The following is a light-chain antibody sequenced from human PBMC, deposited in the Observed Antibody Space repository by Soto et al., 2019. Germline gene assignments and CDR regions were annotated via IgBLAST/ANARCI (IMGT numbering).Light chain of an antibody. J-gene: IGKJ4*01. CDR2: GAS. V-gene: IGKV3-15*01. CDR3: QEYNNWNPSH. Sequence: EIVLTQSPGTLSLSPGERATLSCRASQSVSSKLAWYQQKPGQAPRLLIYGASTRATGIPARFSGSGYGKELNIKISSLQSEDFEVDYCQEYNNWNPSHFGGGTKVDIK. CDR1: QSVSSK.